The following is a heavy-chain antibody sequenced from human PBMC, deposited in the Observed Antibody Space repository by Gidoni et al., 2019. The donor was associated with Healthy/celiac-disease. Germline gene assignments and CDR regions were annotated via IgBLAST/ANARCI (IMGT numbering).Heavy chain of an antibody. CDR1: GGSFSGYY. Sequence: QVQLQQWGAGLLKPSETLSLTCAVYGGSFSGYYWRWIRQPPGKGLEWIGEINHSGSTNYNPSLKSRVTISVDTSKNQFSLKLSSVTAADTAVYYCARGGYGIWFGELLRTDPHRYWGQGTLVTVSS. CDR2: INHSGST. V-gene: IGHV4-34*01. D-gene: IGHD3-10*01. CDR3: ARGGYGIWFGELLRTDPHRY. J-gene: IGHJ4*02.